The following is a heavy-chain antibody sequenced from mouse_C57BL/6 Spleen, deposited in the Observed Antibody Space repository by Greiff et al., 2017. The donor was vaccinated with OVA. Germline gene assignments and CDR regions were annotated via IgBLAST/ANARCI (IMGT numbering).Heavy chain of an antibody. J-gene: IGHJ1*03. CDR3: ARAYYGSSYWYFDV. V-gene: IGHV5S21*01. D-gene: IGHD1-1*01. Sequence: EVKVEESGEGLVKPGGSLKLSCAASGFTFSSYAMSWVRQTPEKRLEWVAYISSGGDYIYYADTVKGRFTISRDNARNTLYLQMSSLKSEDTAMYYCARAYYGSSYWYFDVWGTGTTVTVSS. CDR1: GFTFSSYA. CDR2: ISSGGDYI.